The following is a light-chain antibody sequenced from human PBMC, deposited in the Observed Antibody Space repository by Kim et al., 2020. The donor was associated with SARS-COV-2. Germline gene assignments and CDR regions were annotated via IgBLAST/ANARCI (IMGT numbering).Light chain of an antibody. CDR2: DVS. CDR1: SSDVGGYNY. J-gene: IGLJ1*01. CDR3: SSYTSSSTYV. Sequence: GQSITISCTGTSSDVGGYNYVSWYQQHPGEAPKLMIYDVSTRPSGVSNRFSGSKSGTTASLTISGLQAEDEADYYCSSYTSSSTYVFGTGTKVTVL. V-gene: IGLV2-14*04.